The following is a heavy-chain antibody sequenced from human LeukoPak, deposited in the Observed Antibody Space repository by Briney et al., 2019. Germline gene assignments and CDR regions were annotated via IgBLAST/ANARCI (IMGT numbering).Heavy chain of an antibody. CDR2: IYYSGST. CDR1: GGSISSYY. V-gene: IGHV4-59*12. D-gene: IGHD3-16*01. J-gene: IGHJ4*02. Sequence: SETLSLTCTVSGGSISSYYWSWIRQPPGKGLEWIGYIYYSGSTNYNPSLKSRVTISVDTSKNQFSLKLSSVTAADTAVYYCARERGAVDYWGQGTLVTVSS. CDR3: ARERGAVDY.